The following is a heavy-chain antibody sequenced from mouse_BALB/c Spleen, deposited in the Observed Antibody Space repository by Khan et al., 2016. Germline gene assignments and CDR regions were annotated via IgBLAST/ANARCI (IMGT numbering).Heavy chain of an antibody. J-gene: IGHJ2*01. CDR2: IYYSGTI. D-gene: IGHD2-4*01. Sequence: EVQLQESGPGLVKPSQTVSLTCTVTGISITTGNYRWSWIRQFPGNKLEWIGYIYYSGTITYNPSLTSRTTITRDTSKNHFFLEMNSLTAEDTATYCSARDLRGGYDYDSGVYFDYWGQGTTLTVSS. CDR3: ARDLRGGYDYDSGVYFDY. CDR1: GISITTGNYR. V-gene: IGHV3-5*02.